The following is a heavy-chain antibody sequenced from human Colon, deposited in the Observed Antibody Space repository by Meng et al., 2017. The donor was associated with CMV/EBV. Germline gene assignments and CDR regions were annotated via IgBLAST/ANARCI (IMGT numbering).Heavy chain of an antibody. V-gene: IGHV3-33*01. D-gene: IGHD3-16*02. CDR1: GFTFSKYG. CDR2: IRYDGSNK. Sequence: SCAAFGFTFSKYGIHWVRQAPGKGLEWVAVIRYDGSNKSYADSVKGRFTISRDNSKNTLYLQMNSLRAEDTAVYYCARKGWNYREAFDMWGQGTRVTVSS. J-gene: IGHJ3*02. CDR3: ARKGWNYREAFDM.